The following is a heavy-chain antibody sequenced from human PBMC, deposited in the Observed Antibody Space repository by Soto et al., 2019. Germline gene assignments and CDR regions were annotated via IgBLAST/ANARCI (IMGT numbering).Heavy chain of an antibody. CDR1: GGSFSGYY. V-gene: IGHV4-34*01. Sequence: LSLTCAVYGGSFSGYYWSWIRQPPGKGLEWIGEINHSGSTNYNPSLKSRVTISVDTSKNQFSLKLSSVTAADTAVYYCARGRFSGASGYCSGGSCYRPNYFDYWGQGTLVTVSS. D-gene: IGHD2-15*01. CDR3: ARGRFSGASGYCSGGSCYRPNYFDY. CDR2: INHSGST. J-gene: IGHJ4*02.